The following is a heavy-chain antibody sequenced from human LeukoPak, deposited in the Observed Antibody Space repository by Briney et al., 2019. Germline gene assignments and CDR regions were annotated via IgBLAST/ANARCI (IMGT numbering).Heavy chain of an antibody. Sequence: ASVKVSCKASGYTFTSYDINWVRQATGQGLEWMGWMNPNSGNTGYAQKFQGRVTMTRNTSISTAYMELSSLRSEDTAVYYCARGRFYGSGSFLIRLHYYGMDVWGQGTTVTVSS. D-gene: IGHD3-10*01. J-gene: IGHJ6*02. CDR3: ARGRFYGSGSFLIRLHYYGMDV. CDR2: MNPNSGNT. CDR1: GYTFTSYD. V-gene: IGHV1-8*01.